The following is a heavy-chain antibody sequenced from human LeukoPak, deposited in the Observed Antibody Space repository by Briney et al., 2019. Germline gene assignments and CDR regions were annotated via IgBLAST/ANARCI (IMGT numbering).Heavy chain of an antibody. V-gene: IGHV4-61*02. CDR2: IYTSGST. CDR1: GGSISSGSYY. Sequence: SETLSLTCTVSGGSISSGSYYWSWIRQPAGKGLEWIGRIYTSGSTNYNPSLKSRVTISVDTSKKQFSLKLSSVTAADTAVYYCARYFVLESGSYFDYWGQGTLVTVSS. D-gene: IGHD1-26*01. J-gene: IGHJ4*02. CDR3: ARYFVLESGSYFDY.